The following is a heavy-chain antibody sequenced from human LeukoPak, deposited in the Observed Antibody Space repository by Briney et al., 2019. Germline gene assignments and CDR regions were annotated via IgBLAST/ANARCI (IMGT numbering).Heavy chain of an antibody. CDR1: GYTFTGYY. D-gene: IGHD5-18*01. CDR3: ARGDVDTAMAVDY. V-gene: IGHV1-2*02. Sequence: ASVKVSCKASGYTFTGYYMHWVRQAPGQGLEWMGWINPNSGGTNYAQKFQGRVTMTRDTSISTACMELSRLRSDDTAVYYCARGDVDTAMAVDYWGQGTLVTVSS. J-gene: IGHJ4*02. CDR2: INPNSGGT.